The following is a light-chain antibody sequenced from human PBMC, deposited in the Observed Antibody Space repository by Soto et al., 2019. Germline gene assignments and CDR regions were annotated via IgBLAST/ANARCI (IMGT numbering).Light chain of an antibody. CDR2: ANN. CDR3: GTWDSSLSAVV. V-gene: IGLV1-51*01. CDR1: SSNIGNNY. Sequence: QSVLTQPPSVSAAPGQKVTISCSGSSSNIGNNYVSWYQQLPGTAPKLLIYANNKRPSGIPDRLSGSKSGTSATLSITGLQTGDEADYYCGTWDSSLSAVVFGGGTKLTVL. J-gene: IGLJ2*01.